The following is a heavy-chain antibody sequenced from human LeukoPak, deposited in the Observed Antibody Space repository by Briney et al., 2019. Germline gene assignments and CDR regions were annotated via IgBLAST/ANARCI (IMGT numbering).Heavy chain of an antibody. Sequence: GGSLRLSCATSGFTFSNAWMSWVRQAPGRGLEWVGRVKSKTYGGTADYAAPVKGRFTISRDDSENTLYVQMNSLKTEDTAVYYCTTVYPVHDYLDYWGQGTLVTVSS. CDR2: VKSKTYGGTA. CDR1: GFTFSNAW. CDR3: TTVYPVHDYLDY. D-gene: IGHD2-2*01. J-gene: IGHJ4*02. V-gene: IGHV3-15*01.